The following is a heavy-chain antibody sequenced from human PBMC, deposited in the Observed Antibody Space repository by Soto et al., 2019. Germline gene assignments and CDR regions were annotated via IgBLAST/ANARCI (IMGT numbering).Heavy chain of an antibody. CDR3: ARVRTEYYYDSSGYYYFDY. Sequence: PGGSLRLSCAASGFTFSDYYMSWIRQAPGKGLEWVSYISSSSSYTNYADSVKGRFTISRDNAKNSLYLQMNSLRAEDTAVYYCARVRTEYYYDSSGYYYFDYWGQGTPVTVSS. CDR1: GFTFSDYY. CDR2: ISSSSSYT. V-gene: IGHV3-11*06. J-gene: IGHJ4*02. D-gene: IGHD3-22*01.